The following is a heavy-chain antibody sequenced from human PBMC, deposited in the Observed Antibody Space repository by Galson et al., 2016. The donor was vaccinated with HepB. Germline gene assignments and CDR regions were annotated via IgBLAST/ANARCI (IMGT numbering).Heavy chain of an antibody. V-gene: IGHV1-3*04. CDR3: ATTYGSGVTNWFDP. Sequence: SVKVSCKASGYTFTTYVLHWVRQAPGQRLEWMGWINTAKGNTHYSQKFQGRVIITRDTFASTAYMELSSLRSEDTAVYYCATTYGSGVTNWFDPWGQGTLVTVSS. CDR2: INTAKGNT. J-gene: IGHJ5*02. D-gene: IGHD3-10*01. CDR1: GYTFTTYV.